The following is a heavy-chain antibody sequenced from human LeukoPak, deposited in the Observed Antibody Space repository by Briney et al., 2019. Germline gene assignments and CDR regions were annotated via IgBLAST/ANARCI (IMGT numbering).Heavy chain of an antibody. CDR2: IYTSGST. CDR1: GGSISSGSYY. J-gene: IGHJ3*02. Sequence: SETLSLTCTVSGGSISSGSYYWSWIRQPAGKGLEWIGRIYTSGSTNYNPSLKSRVTISVDTSKNQFSLKLSSVTSEDTALYYCARDQPWTNGFDIWGRGIMVTVSS. D-gene: IGHD3/OR15-3a*01. CDR3: ARDQPWTNGFDI. V-gene: IGHV4-61*02.